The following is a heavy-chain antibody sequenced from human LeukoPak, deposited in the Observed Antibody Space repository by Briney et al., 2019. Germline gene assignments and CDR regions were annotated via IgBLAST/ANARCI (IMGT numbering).Heavy chain of an antibody. J-gene: IGHJ3*02. CDR3: ARERDDSSLDNAFDI. Sequence: SETLSLTCTVSGGSIGSYYWTWIRQPPGKGLEWIGYIYYSGSTNYNPSLKSRVTISVDTSKNRFSLKLSSVTAADTAVYYCARERDDSSLDNAFDIWGQGTMVTVSS. V-gene: IGHV4-59*12. CDR1: GGSIGSYY. CDR2: IYYSGST. D-gene: IGHD3-22*01.